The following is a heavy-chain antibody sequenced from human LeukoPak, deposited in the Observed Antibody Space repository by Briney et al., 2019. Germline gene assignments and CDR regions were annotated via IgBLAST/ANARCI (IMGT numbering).Heavy chain of an antibody. CDR3: GHPELP. D-gene: IGHD1-1*01. V-gene: IGHV3-23*01. CDR2: ITSSGTHT. CDR1: GFTFSSYT. J-gene: IGHJ4*02. Sequence: GGSLRLSCAASGFTFSSYTMSWVRQAPGKGLEWVSGITSSGTHTYYVDSVKGRSTISRDNSKNMLYVQMTSLRAEDTAVYYCGHPELPWGQGTLVTVSS.